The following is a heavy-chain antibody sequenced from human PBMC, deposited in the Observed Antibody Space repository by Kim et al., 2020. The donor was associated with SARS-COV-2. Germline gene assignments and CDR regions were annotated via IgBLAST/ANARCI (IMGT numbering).Heavy chain of an antibody. D-gene: IGHD5-12*01. Sequence: YSPSFQGQVAISADKSISTAYLQWSSLKASDTAMYYCARRGYSGYDYFDYWGQGTLVTVSS. V-gene: IGHV5-51*01. J-gene: IGHJ4*02. CDR3: ARRGYSGYDYFDY.